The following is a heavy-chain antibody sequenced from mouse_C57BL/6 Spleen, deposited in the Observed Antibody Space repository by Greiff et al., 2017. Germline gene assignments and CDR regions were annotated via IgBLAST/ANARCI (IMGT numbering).Heavy chain of an antibody. Sequence: VQLQQSGPELVKPGASVKIPCKASGYTFTDYNMDWVKQSHGKSLEWIGDINPNNGGTIYNQKFKGKATLTVDKSSSTAYMELRSLTSEDTAVYYCASGDYDPGFAYWGQGTLVTVSA. CDR3: ASGDYDPGFAY. J-gene: IGHJ3*01. CDR1: GYTFTDYN. V-gene: IGHV1-18*01. CDR2: INPNNGGT. D-gene: IGHD2-4*01.